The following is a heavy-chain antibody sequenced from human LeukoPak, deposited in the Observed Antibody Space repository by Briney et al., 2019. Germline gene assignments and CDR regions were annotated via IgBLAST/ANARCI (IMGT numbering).Heavy chain of an antibody. Sequence: PGGSLRLSCAASGFTFSSYGMHWARQAPGKGLEWVAVISYDGSNKYYADSVKGRFTISRDNSKNTLYLQMNSLRAEDTAVYYCARVGGIVGATYFDYWGQGTLVTVSS. J-gene: IGHJ4*02. CDR3: ARVGGIVGATYFDY. D-gene: IGHD1-26*01. V-gene: IGHV3-30*03. CDR2: ISYDGSNK. CDR1: GFTFSSYG.